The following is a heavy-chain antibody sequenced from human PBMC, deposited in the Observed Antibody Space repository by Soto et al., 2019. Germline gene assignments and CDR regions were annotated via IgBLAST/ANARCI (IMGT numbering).Heavy chain of an antibody. J-gene: IGHJ4*02. CDR1: GGSISSSSYY. CDR2: IYYSGST. Sequence: SETLSLTCTVSGGSISSSSYYWGWIRQPPGKGLEWIGSIYYSGSTYYNPSLKSRVTISVDTSKNQFSLKLSSVTAADTAVYYCARDSGYYDSSGSPPYYFDYWGQGTLVTVSS. V-gene: IGHV4-39*07. CDR3: ARDSGYYDSSGSPPYYFDY. D-gene: IGHD3-22*01.